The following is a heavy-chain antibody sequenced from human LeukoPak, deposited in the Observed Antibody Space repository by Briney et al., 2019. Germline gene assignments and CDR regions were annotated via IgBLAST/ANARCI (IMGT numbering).Heavy chain of an antibody. Sequence: SETLSLTCAVYGGSFSGYYWSWIRQPPGKGLEWIGEINHSGSTNYNPSLKSRVTISVDTPKNQFSLKLSSVTAADTAVYYCARGRYSSSWYRLGFDYWGQGTLVTVSS. CDR1: GGSFSGYY. CDR3: ARGRYSSSWYRLGFDY. J-gene: IGHJ4*02. D-gene: IGHD6-13*01. V-gene: IGHV4-34*01. CDR2: INHSGST.